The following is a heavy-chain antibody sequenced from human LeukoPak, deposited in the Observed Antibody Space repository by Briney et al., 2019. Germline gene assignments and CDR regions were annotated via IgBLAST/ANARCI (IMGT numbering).Heavy chain of an antibody. Sequence: GASVKVSCKASGYTFTAYYMHWVRQAPGQGLEWMGWINPNSGDTNYAQKFQGRVTMTRDTSITTAYMELSSLRSDDTALYYCARDAVAVGVRGSWFDPWGQGTLVTDSS. CDR1: GYTFTAYY. J-gene: IGHJ5*02. CDR3: ARDAVAVGVRGSWFDP. CDR2: INPNSGDT. D-gene: IGHD6-19*01. V-gene: IGHV1-2*02.